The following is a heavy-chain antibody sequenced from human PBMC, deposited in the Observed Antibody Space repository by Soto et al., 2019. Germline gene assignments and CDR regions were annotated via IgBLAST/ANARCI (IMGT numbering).Heavy chain of an antibody. CDR2: ISGSGGST. J-gene: IGHJ3*02. CDR3: AKDYKDDILTGYFPHDAFDI. CDR1: GFTFSSYA. V-gene: IGHV3-23*01. D-gene: IGHD3-9*01. Sequence: GGSLRLSCAASGFTFSSYAMSWVRQAPGKGLEWVSAISGSGGSTYYADSVKGRFTISRDNSKNTLYLQMNSLRAEDTAVYYCAKDYKDDILTGYFPHDAFDIWGQGKMVTVSS.